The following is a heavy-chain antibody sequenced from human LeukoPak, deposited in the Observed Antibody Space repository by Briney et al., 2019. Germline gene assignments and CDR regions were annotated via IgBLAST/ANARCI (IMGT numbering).Heavy chain of an antibody. V-gene: IGHV4-59*08. CDR2: MYYSGST. CDR1: GGSISSYY. CDR3: ARSGGYSSPEGI. Sequence: NPSETLSLTCTVSGGSISSYYWSWIRQPPGKGLEWIWYMYYSGSTNYTPSLKSRVTISVDTSKNKFSLKLSSVTAADTAVYYCARSGGYSSPEGIWGQGTMVTVSS. D-gene: IGHD6-13*01. J-gene: IGHJ3*02.